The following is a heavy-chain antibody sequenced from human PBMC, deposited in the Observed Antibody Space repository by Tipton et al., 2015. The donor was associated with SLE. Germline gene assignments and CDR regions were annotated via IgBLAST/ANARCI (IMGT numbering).Heavy chain of an antibody. CDR2: ISSSSSYI. CDR1: GFTFSSYS. J-gene: IGHJ3*02. Sequence: SLRLSCAASGFTFSSYSMNWVRQAPGKGLEWVSSISSSSSYIYYADSVKGRFTISRDNAKNSLYLQMNSLRAEDTAVYYCARGMDTQGGDAFDIWGQGTMVTVS. D-gene: IGHD5-18*01. V-gene: IGHV3-21*01. CDR3: ARGMDTQGGDAFDI.